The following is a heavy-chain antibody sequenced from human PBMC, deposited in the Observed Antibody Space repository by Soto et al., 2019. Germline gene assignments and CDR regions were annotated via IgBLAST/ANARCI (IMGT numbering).Heavy chain of an antibody. CDR1: GCTFSSYA. V-gene: IGHV3-23*01. J-gene: IGHJ4*02. CDR3: AKEGGYCSSTSCYGRVYY. CDR2: ISGSGGST. D-gene: IGHD2-2*03. Sequence: GGSLRLSCAASGCTFSSYAMSWVRQAPGRGLEWVSAISGSGGSTYYADSVKGRFTISRDNSKNTLYLQMNSLRAEDTAVYYCAKEGGYCSSTSCYGRVYYWGQGTLVTVSS.